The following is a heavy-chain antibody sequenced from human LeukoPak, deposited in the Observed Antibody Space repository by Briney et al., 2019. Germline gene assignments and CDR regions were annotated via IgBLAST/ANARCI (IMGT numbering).Heavy chain of an antibody. Sequence: ASVKVSCKASGYTFGNYEINWVRQASGQGLEWMGWMKANSGDTGYPERFRGRVTMTRDTSVSTAYMELNNLRSEDTAVYYCARGNCSGHACYTADFLQHWGQGTLITVSS. CDR1: GYTFGNYE. V-gene: IGHV1-8*01. CDR2: MKANSGDT. J-gene: IGHJ1*01. D-gene: IGHD2-15*01. CDR3: ARGNCSGHACYTADFLQH.